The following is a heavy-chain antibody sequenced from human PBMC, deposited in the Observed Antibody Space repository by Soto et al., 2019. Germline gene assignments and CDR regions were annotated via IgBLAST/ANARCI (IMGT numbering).Heavy chain of an antibody. CDR3: AKDLEKWLVQLGGLDT. V-gene: IGHV3-30-3*02. CDR2: VDGSST. Sequence: QVQLVESGGGVVQPGKSLRLSCAASGFTFSQYSMHWVRQAPGKGLEWVALVDGSSTYYADSVRGRFTISRDNSRNMVYLQMNNLRAEHTARYYCAKDLEKWLVQLGGLDTWGQGAQVTVSS. J-gene: IGHJ5*02. D-gene: IGHD1-1*01. CDR1: GFTFSQYS.